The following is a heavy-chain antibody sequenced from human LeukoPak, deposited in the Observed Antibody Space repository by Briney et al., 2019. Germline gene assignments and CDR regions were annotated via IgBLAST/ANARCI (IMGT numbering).Heavy chain of an antibody. V-gene: IGHV1-24*01. J-gene: IGHJ4*02. Sequence: ASVKVSCKVSGYTLTELSMHWVRQAPGKGLEWMGGFDPEDGETIYAQKFQGRVSMTEDTSTDTAYMELSSLRSEDTAVYYCATGYSGSYYRFDYWGQGTLVTVSS. CDR2: FDPEDGET. D-gene: IGHD1-26*01. CDR1: GYTLTELS. CDR3: ATGYSGSYYRFDY.